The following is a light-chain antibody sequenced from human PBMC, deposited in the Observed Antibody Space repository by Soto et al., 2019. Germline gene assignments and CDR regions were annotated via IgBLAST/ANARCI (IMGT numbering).Light chain of an antibody. Sequence: DIQMTQSPSSLSASVGDRVTITCRASQDVGRLLAWYQQKPEKAPKSLIYAASSLQSAVPSRFSGIGSGTYFTLTISSLQPEDFATYYCQQYSAYPTFGGGTKVEIK. CDR1: QDVGRL. V-gene: IGKV1D-16*01. CDR2: AAS. J-gene: IGKJ4*01. CDR3: QQYSAYPT.